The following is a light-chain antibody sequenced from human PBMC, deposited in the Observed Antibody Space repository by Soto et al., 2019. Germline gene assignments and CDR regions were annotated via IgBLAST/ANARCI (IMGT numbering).Light chain of an antibody. CDR3: QQYRAT. Sequence: EIVLTQSPGTLSLSPGERASLSCRASQSVSSSYLAWYQQKPGQAPRLLIYGASSRATGIPDRFSGSGSGTDFTLTISRLEPDDFAVYYCQQYRATFAQGTKLEIK. V-gene: IGKV3-20*01. CDR1: QSVSSSY. CDR2: GAS. J-gene: IGKJ2*01.